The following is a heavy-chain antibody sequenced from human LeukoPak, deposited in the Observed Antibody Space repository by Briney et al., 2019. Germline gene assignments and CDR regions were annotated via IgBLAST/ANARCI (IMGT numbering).Heavy chain of an antibody. V-gene: IGHV4-61*01. J-gene: IGHJ5*02. CDR2: IYYSGST. CDR3: ARDRGYSSGPRDNWFDP. CDR1: GGSVSSGSYY. Sequence: PSETLSLTCTVSGGSVSSGSYYWSWIRQPPGKGLEWIGYIYYSGSTNYNPSLKSRVTISVDTSKNQFSLKLSSVTAADTAVYYCARDRGYSSGPRDNWFDPWGQGTLVTVSS. D-gene: IGHD6-19*01.